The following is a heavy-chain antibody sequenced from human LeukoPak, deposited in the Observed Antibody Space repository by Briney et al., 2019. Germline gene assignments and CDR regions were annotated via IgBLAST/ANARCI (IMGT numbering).Heavy chain of an antibody. CDR3: AHSRYSSSWYRARWFDP. Sequence: SGPTLVKPTQTLTLTCTFSGFSLSTSGVGVGWIRQPPGKALEWLALIYWDDDRRYSPSLKGRLTITKDTSKNQVVLTMTNMDPVDTATYYCAHSRYSSSWYRARWFDPWGQGTLVTVSS. V-gene: IGHV2-5*02. CDR2: IYWDDDR. D-gene: IGHD6-13*01. J-gene: IGHJ5*02. CDR1: GFSLSTSGVG.